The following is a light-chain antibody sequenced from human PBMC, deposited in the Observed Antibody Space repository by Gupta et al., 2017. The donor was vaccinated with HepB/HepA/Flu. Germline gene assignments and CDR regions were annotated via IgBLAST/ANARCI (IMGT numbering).Light chain of an antibody. CDR3: QQDGSPWT. Sequence: EIVLTQSPGTLSLSPGERATLSSRASQSVSSYYLAWYQHKPGQAPRLRIYGASSRAIGIPDRFSGSGCGTDFTLTSSRREPDDSAIYYWQQDGSPWTFGQGTKVEIK. CDR1: QSVSSYY. J-gene: IGKJ1*01. V-gene: IGKV3-20*01. CDR2: GAS.